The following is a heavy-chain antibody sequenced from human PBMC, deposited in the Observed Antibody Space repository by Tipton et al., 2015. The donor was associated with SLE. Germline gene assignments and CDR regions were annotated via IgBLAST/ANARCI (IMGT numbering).Heavy chain of an antibody. CDR3: ARWYYDSSAYSFDY. CDR2: IYYSGST. D-gene: IGHD3-22*01. Sequence: GLVKPSETLSLTCTVSGGSISSYYWSWIRQYPGKGLEWIGYIYYSGSTNYNPSLKSRVTISVDTPKNQFSLKLSSVTAADTAVYYCARWYYDSSAYSFDYWGQGTLVTVSS. V-gene: IGHV4-59*13. CDR1: GGSISSYY. J-gene: IGHJ4*02.